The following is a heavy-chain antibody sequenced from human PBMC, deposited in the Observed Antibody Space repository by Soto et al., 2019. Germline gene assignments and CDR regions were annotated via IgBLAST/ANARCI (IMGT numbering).Heavy chain of an antibody. J-gene: IGHJ6*02. Sequence: GGSLRLSCAASGFSFSDYYMSWIRQAPGKGLEWLSYISSSSTIMYYADSVKGRFTISRDNAKNSLYLQMNSLRDEDTAMYYCARDLDVSIARGLHGMDVWGQGTTVTVSS. V-gene: IGHV3-11*04. CDR2: ISSSSTIM. CDR1: GFSFSDYY. CDR3: ARDLDVSIARGLHGMDV. D-gene: IGHD3-10*01.